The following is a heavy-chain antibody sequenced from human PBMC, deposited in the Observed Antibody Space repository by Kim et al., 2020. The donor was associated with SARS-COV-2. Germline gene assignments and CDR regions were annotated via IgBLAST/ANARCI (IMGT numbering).Heavy chain of an antibody. Sequence: GGSLRLSCEASAFIFSDYALHWVRQAPGKGLEWVAAISYHGIDKYYADSVKGRFTISRDDSKNTLFLQMNSLRTEHAAVYYCARSHYVSRGIRYHMDVWG. CDR1: AFIFSDYA. D-gene: IGHD3-10*01. CDR3: ARSHYVSRGIRYHMDV. CDR2: ISYHGIDK. V-gene: IGHV3-30*04. J-gene: IGHJ6*03.